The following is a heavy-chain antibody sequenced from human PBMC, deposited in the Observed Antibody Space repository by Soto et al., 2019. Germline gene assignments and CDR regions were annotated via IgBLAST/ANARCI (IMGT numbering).Heavy chain of an antibody. Sequence: PSETLSLTCTVSGGSISSGGYYWSWIRQHPGKGPEWIGYIYYSGSTYYNPSLKSRVTISVDTSKNQFSLKLSSVTAADTAVYYCARDRLRNWFDPWGQGTLVTVSS. CDR1: GGSISSGGYY. CDR2: IYYSGST. CDR3: ARDRLRNWFDP. D-gene: IGHD6-25*01. V-gene: IGHV4-31*03. J-gene: IGHJ5*02.